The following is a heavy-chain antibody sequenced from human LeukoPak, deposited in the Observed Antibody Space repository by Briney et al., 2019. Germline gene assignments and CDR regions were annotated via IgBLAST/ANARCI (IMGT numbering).Heavy chain of an antibody. Sequence: GGSLRLSCAASGFTVSGNYMSWVRQAPGKGLEWLSVIHRGGNTYYADSVKGRFTISSDSSKNTVFLQMDSLRAEDTAVYYCARDPGYGLGVDYGDYWGQGTLVTVSS. V-gene: IGHV3-66*01. CDR1: GFTVSGNY. CDR2: IHRGGNT. CDR3: ARDPGYGLGVDYGDY. D-gene: IGHD3-10*01. J-gene: IGHJ4*02.